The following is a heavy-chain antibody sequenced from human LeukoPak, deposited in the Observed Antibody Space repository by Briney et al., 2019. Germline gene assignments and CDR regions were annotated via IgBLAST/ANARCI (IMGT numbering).Heavy chain of an antibody. V-gene: IGHV3-64*01. CDR3: ARDVRQQLATGGFDF. J-gene: IGHJ4*02. CDR1: GFTFSSYA. CDR2: ISAYGDNT. D-gene: IGHD6-13*01. Sequence: PGGSLRLSCAASGFTFSSYAMHWVRQAPAKGLEYVSGISAYGDNTYYANSVKGRFTISRDNSKNTLYHQMGSLRPDDMAVYYCARDVRQQLATGGFDFWGQGTLVTVSS.